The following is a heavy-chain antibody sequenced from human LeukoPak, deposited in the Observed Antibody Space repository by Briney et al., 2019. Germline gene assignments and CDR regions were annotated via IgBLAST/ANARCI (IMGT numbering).Heavy chain of an antibody. Sequence: PGGSLRLSCAASGITFSSYWMSWVRQAPGKVLEWVANIKQDGSEKYYVDSVKGRFTISRDNAKNSLYLQMNSLRAEDTAVYYCARGFSSGWYYYFDYWGQGTLVTVSS. CDR1: GITFSSYW. J-gene: IGHJ4*02. CDR3: ARGFSSGWYYYFDY. CDR2: IKQDGSEK. D-gene: IGHD6-19*01. V-gene: IGHV3-7*01.